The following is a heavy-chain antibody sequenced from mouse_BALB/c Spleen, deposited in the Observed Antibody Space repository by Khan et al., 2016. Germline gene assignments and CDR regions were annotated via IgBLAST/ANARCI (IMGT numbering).Heavy chain of an antibody. CDR3: ATTVVDYYVMDY. Sequence: QVQLQQSGPELVKPGASVRISCKASGYTFTSYYIHWVKQRPGQGLEWIGWIYPGNVNTKYNEKFKGKATLTADKSSSTAYMQLSSLTSEDSAVYFCATTVVDYYVMDYWGQGTSVTVSS. CDR2: IYPGNVNT. CDR1: GYTFTSYY. V-gene: IGHV1S56*01. D-gene: IGHD1-1*01. J-gene: IGHJ4*01.